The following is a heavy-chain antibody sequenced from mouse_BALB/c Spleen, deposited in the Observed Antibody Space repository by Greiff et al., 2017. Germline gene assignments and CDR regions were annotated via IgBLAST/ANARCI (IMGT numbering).Heavy chain of an antibody. V-gene: IGHV5-17*02. CDR2: ISSGSSTI. Sequence: DVQLVESGGGLVQPGGSRKLSCAASGFTFSSFGMHWVRQAPEKGLEWVAYISSGSSTIYYADTVKGRFTISRDNPKNTLFLQMTSLRSEDTAMYYCARSGYYGRIYAMDYWGQGTSVTVSS. D-gene: IGHD1-1*01. CDR3: ARSGYYGRIYAMDY. J-gene: IGHJ4*01. CDR1: GFTFSSFG.